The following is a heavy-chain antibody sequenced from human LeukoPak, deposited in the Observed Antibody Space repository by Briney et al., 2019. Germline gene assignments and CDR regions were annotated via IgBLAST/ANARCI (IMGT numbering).Heavy chain of an antibody. J-gene: IGHJ6*02. D-gene: IGHD1-1*01. Sequence: GGSLRLSCAASGFTFSSSSMNWVRQAPGKGLEWISYISFSSSSIYYADSVKGRFTISRDNDKNTVFLEMNSLRAEDTAVYYCARDGASIDDQYYGLDVWGQGTTVTVSS. CDR1: GFTFSSSS. CDR2: ISFSSSSI. V-gene: IGHV3-48*04. CDR3: ARDGASIDDQYYGLDV.